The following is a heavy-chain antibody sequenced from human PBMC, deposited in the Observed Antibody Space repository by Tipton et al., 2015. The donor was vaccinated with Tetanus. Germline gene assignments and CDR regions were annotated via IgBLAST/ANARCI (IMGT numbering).Heavy chain of an antibody. CDR2: IYYSGST. J-gene: IGHJ2*01. CDR1: GGSISSSSYY. V-gene: IGHV4-39*01. D-gene: IGHD4-17*01. Sequence: TLSLTCTVSGGSISSSSYYWGWIRQPPGKGLEWIGSIYYSGSTYYNPSLKSRVTISVDTSKNQFSLKLSSVTAADTVVYYCASPYGDYVWYFDLWGRGTLVPVSS. CDR3: ASPYGDYVWYFDL.